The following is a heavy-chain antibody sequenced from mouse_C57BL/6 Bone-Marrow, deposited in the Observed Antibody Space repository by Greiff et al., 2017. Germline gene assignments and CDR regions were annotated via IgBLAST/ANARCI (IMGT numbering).Heavy chain of an antibody. CDR1: GYTFTSYW. Sequence: VQLQQPGAELVRPGSSVKLSCKASGYTFTSYWLDWVKQRPGQGLEWIGNIYPSDSETHYNQKFKDKATLTVDKSSSTAYMQLSSLTSEDSAVYSCARSLLYSSEGWFAYWGQGTLVTVSA. V-gene: IGHV1-61*01. CDR2: IYPSDSET. J-gene: IGHJ3*01. D-gene: IGHD2-12*01. CDR3: ARSLLYSSEGWFAY.